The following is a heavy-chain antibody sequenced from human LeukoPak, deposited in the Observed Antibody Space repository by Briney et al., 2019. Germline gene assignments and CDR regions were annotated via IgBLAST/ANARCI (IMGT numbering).Heavy chain of an antibody. CDR2: IYYSGST. CDR1: GGSISSYY. Sequence: SETLPLTCTVSGGSISSYYWSWIRQPPGKGLEWIGYIYYSGSTNYNPSLKSRVTISVDTSKNQFSLKLSSVTAADTAVYYCTRSITMVRGAKMDAFDIWGQGTMVTVSS. J-gene: IGHJ3*02. D-gene: IGHD3-10*01. CDR3: TRSITMVRGAKMDAFDI. V-gene: IGHV4-59*01.